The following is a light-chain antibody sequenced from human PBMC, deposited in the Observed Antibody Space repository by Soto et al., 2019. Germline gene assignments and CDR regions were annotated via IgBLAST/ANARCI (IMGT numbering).Light chain of an antibody. Sequence: QSVLTQPPSVSGAPGQRVTLSCTGSSSTIGAGYDVHWYQQLPGTAPKLLIYGNSNRPSGVPDRFSGSKSGTTASLAITGVQAEDEADYYCQSYDSSLSADVFGTGTKLTVL. CDR1: SSTIGAGYD. CDR3: QSYDSSLSADV. J-gene: IGLJ1*01. V-gene: IGLV1-40*01. CDR2: GNS.